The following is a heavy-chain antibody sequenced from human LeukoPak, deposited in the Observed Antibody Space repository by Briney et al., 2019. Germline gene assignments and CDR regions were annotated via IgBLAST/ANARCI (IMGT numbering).Heavy chain of an antibody. D-gene: IGHD1-26*01. CDR3: AGEYSGSFYL. J-gene: IGHJ4*02. V-gene: IGHV3-74*01. CDR1: GFTLSTYW. Sequence: PGGSLRLSCAASGFTLSTYWMHWVRQVPGKGLVWVSRISSGGSSTTYADSMKGRFTISRGNAKNTLYLQMTSLRAEDTAVYYCAGEYSGSFYLWGQGTLVTVS. CDR2: ISSGGSST.